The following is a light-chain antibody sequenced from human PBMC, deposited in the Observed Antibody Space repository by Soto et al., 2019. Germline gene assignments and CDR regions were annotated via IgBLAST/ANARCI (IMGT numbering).Light chain of an antibody. Sequence: EIVLTQSPATLSLSPGERATLSCRASQSVSSYLAWYQQKPGQAPRLLIYDASNRATGIPARFSGSGSGTDFTLTISSLKPEDFAVYYCQQRSKWPPLTFGGGTKVEI. J-gene: IGKJ4*01. V-gene: IGKV3-11*01. CDR3: QQRSKWPPLT. CDR2: DAS. CDR1: QSVSSY.